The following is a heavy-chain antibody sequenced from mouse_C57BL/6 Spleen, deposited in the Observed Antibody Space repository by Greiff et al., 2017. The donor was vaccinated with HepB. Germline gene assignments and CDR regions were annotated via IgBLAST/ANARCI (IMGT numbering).Heavy chain of an antibody. CDR1: GYTFTDYN. CDR2: INPNNGGT. V-gene: IGHV1-18*01. J-gene: IGHJ2*01. D-gene: IGHD2-2*01. Sequence: EVQLVESGPELVKPGASVKIPCKASGYTFTDYNMDWVKQSHGKSLEWIGDINPNNGGTIYNQKFKGKATLTVDKSSSTAYMELRSLTSEDTAVYYCARIYYGYDLYYFDYWGQGTTLTVSS. CDR3: ARIYYGYDLYYFDY.